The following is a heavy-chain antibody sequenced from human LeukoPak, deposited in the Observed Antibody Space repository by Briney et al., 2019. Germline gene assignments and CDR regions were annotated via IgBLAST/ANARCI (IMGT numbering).Heavy chain of an antibody. CDR3: ARGVAMGYYYYMDV. CDR2: IYTSGST. J-gene: IGHJ6*03. Sequence: SETLSLTCTVSGGSISSGSYYWSWIRQPAGKGLEWIGRIYTSGSTNYNPSLKSRVTISVDTSKNQFSLKLSSVTAADTAVYYCARGVAMGYYYYMDVWGKGTTVTISS. V-gene: IGHV4-61*02. CDR1: GGSISSGSYY. D-gene: IGHD5-18*01.